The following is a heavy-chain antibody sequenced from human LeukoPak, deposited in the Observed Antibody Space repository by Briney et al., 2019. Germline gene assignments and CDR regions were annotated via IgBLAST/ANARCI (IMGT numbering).Heavy chain of an antibody. V-gene: IGHV3-23*01. Sequence: GGSLRLSCAGSGLTFKIEDMTWVRQAPGKGLEWVSSIHPTNGKTNYADSVKGRFTISRDNSKNTLYLQMNSLRADDTAVYYCARDIAVAGTDFDYWGQGTLVTVSS. CDR2: IHPTNGKT. D-gene: IGHD6-19*01. CDR1: GLTFKIED. CDR3: ARDIAVAGTDFDY. J-gene: IGHJ4*02.